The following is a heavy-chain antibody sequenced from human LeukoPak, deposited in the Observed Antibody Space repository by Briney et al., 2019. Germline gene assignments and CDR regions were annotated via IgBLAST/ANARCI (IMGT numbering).Heavy chain of an antibody. J-gene: IGHJ6*02. D-gene: IGHD1-26*01. CDR1: GFTFSSYT. CDR2: IRYDGSNK. Sequence: TGGSLRLSCAASGFTFSSYTMHWVRQAPGKGLEWVAFIRYDGSNKYYTDSVKGRFTISRDNSKNTLYLQMNSLRAEDTAVYYCAKGRGWEASYYYYYMDVWGQGTMVTVSS. V-gene: IGHV3-30*02. CDR3: AKGRGWEASYYYYYMDV.